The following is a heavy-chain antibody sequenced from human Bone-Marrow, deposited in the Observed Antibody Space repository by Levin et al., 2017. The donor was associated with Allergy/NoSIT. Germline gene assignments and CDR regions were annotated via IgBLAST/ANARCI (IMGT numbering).Heavy chain of an antibody. CDR1: GFTFSSYS. D-gene: IGHD3-22*01. Sequence: GGSLRLSCAASGFTFSSYSMNWVRQAPGKGLEWVSSISSSSSYIYYADSVKGRFTISRDNAKNSLYLQMNSLRAEDTAVYYCARDGGILGNYDSSGYYPPTDAFDSWGQGTMVTVSS. CDR3: ARDGGILGNYDSSGYYPPTDAFDS. V-gene: IGHV3-21*01. CDR2: ISSSSSYI. J-gene: IGHJ3*02.